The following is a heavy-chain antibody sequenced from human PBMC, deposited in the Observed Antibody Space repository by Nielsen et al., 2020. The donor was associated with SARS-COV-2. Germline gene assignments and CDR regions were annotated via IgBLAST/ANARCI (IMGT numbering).Heavy chain of an antibody. CDR2: ISWDGGST. D-gene: IGHD2-15*01. CDR1: GFTFDDYT. J-gene: IGHJ3*02. Sequence: GGSLRLSCAASGFTFDDYTMHWVRQAPGKGLEWVSLISWDGGSTYYADSVKGRFTISRDNSKNSLYLQMNSLRAEDTALYYCAKDGTPLPFRGAFDIWGQGTMVTVSS. CDR3: AKDGTPLPFRGAFDI. V-gene: IGHV3-43*01.